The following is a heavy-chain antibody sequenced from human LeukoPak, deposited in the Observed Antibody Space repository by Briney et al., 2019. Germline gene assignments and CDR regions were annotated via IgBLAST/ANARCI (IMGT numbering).Heavy chain of an antibody. Sequence: SETLSLTCTVSGGSISSSFYYWGWIRQPPGKGLEWIGSFYYSGSTYYNPSLRSRLTMSVDTSKNQFSLKLSSVTAADTAVYYCATRIAVAANYFDYWGQGTLVTVSS. J-gene: IGHJ4*02. D-gene: IGHD6-19*01. CDR3: ATRIAVAANYFDY. CDR2: FYYSGST. V-gene: IGHV4-39*01. CDR1: GGSISSSFYY.